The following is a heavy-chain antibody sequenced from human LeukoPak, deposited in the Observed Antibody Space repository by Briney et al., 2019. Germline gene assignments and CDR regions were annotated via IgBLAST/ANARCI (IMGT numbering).Heavy chain of an antibody. CDR1: GGSISSYY. J-gene: IGHJ4*02. CDR2: IYYSGST. CDR3: ALRWGYCSGGSCSNFDY. D-gene: IGHD2-15*01. V-gene: IGHV4-39*01. Sequence: KPSETLSLTCTVSGGSISSYYWGWIRQPPGKGLEWIGSIYYSGSTYYNPSLKSRVTISVDTSKNQFSLKLSSVTAADTAVYYCALRWGYCSGGSCSNFDYWGQGTLVTVSS.